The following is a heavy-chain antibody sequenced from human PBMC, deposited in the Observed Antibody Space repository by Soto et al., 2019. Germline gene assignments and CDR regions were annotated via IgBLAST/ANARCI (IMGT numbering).Heavy chain of an antibody. CDR3: AREDRDRETGLVPAAIDGMDV. D-gene: IGHD2-2*01. CDR2: IIPIFGIP. J-gene: IGHJ6*02. CDR1: GGTFSGYS. V-gene: IGHV1-69*08. Sequence: QVQLVQSGAEVKKPGSSVKVSCKASGGTFSGYSITWVRQAPGLGLEWIGRIIPIFGIPTYAQKFQGRVTITADESTSTAYMELSSLRSDDTAVYYCAREDRDRETGLVPAAIDGMDVWGQGTTVTVSS.